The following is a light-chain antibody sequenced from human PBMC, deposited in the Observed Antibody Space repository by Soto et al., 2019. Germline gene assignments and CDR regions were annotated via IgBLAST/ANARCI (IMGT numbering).Light chain of an antibody. J-gene: IGKJ1*01. CDR1: QSVSSS. V-gene: IGKV3-20*01. CDR3: QQYGSSSGT. Sequence: EIVLTQSPGTLSLSPGERATLSCRASQSVSSSLAWYQQKPGQAPRLLIYGASSRATGIPDRFSGSGSGTDFTLTISRPEPEDFAVYYCQQYGSSSGTFGQGTKVEIK. CDR2: GAS.